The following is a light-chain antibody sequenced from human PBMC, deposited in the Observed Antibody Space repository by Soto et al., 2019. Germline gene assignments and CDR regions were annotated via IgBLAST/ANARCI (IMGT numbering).Light chain of an antibody. CDR2: GAS. Sequence: IVMTQSPATLSVSPGERATLSCRASQSVGSDLAWYQQKPGQAPRLLIYGASTRATDIPARFSGSGSGTEFALTINSLQSEDSAVYFCQQFNVWHRTFGQGTKVDIK. V-gene: IGKV3-15*01. CDR3: QQFNVWHRT. J-gene: IGKJ1*01. CDR1: QSVGSD.